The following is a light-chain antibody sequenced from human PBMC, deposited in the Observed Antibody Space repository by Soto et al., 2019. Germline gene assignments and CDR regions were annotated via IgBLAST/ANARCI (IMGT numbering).Light chain of an antibody. J-gene: IGLJ2*01. CDR1: SSNIGSNT. CDR2: RND. CDR3: ASWDDSLSGVV. V-gene: IGLV1-44*01. Sequence: QLVLTQPPSASGTPGQRVTISCSGSSSNIGSNTVNWYQHLPGTAPKVLIYRNDQRPSGVPDRISGSKSVTSASLAISGLQSEDEADYYCASWDDSLSGVVFGGGTQLTVL.